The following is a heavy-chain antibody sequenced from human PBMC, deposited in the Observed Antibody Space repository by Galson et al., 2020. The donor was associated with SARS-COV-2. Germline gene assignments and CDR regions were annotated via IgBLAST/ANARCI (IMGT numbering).Heavy chain of an antibody. D-gene: IGHD3-3*02. CDR1: GFTFSSYS. V-gene: IGHV3-48*04. CDR3: ARLDGHVGFLEWFTNWFDP. CDR2: ISSSSSTI. J-gene: IGHJ5*02. Sequence: GGSLRLSCAASGFTFSSYSMNWVRQAPGKGLEWVSYISSSSSTIYYADSVKGRFTISRDNAKNSLYLQMNSLRAEDTAVYYCARLDGHVGFLEWFTNWFDPWGQGTLVTVSS.